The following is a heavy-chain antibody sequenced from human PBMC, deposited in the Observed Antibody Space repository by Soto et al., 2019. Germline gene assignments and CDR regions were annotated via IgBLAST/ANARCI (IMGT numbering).Heavy chain of an antibody. CDR2: IYYSGRT. J-gene: IGHJ4*02. V-gene: IGHV4-61*01. CDR1: GGSVSSGSYY. Sequence: QVQLQESGTGLVKPSETLSLTCTVSGGSVSSGSYYWSWIRQPPGKGLEWIGYIYYSGRTNYNPSLKSRVTISVDTSKNQSSLKLSSVAAADTAVYYCARCMDPGNSPLFDYWGQGTMVTVSS. D-gene: IGHD2-8*01. CDR3: ARCMDPGNSPLFDY.